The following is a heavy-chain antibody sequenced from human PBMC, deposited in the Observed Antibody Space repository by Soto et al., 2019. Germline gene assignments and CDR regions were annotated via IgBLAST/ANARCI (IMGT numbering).Heavy chain of an antibody. V-gene: IGHV3-33*01. CDR1: GFTFGTYG. D-gene: IGHD3-10*01. CDR3: ARGFGAAVHAAHLDY. Sequence: QVQLVESGGGVVQSGTSLRLSCAASGFTFGTYGMHWVRQAPGKRLEWLAVIWHDGSKENYADSVRGRFTIARDKYKDTVYLQMNRLRGEDTAVYYCARGFGAAVHAAHLDYWVQGTPVTVSS. J-gene: IGHJ4*02. CDR2: IWHDGSKE.